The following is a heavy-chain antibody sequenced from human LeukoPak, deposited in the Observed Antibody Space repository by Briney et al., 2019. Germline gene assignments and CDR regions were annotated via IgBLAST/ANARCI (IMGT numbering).Heavy chain of an antibody. V-gene: IGHV4-59*01. CDR3: ARAQWELLRMSSFDI. CDR2: IYYSVST. Sequence: PSETLSLTCTVSGGSISSYYWSWIRQPPGKGLEWIGYIYYSVSTNYNASLKRRVTISVDTSKNQFSLKLSSVTAADTAVYYCARAQWELLRMSSFDIWGQGTMVTVSS. CDR1: GGSISSYY. D-gene: IGHD1-26*01. J-gene: IGHJ3*02.